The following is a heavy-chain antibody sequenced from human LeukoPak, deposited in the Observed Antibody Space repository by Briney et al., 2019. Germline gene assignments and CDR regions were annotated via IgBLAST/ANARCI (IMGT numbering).Heavy chain of an antibody. Sequence: ASVKVSCKASGYTFTSYDINWVRQATGQGLEWMGWMNPNSGNTGYAQKFQGRVTMTRNTSISTTYMELSSLRSEDTAVYYCARGFWRKGAYNWFDPWGQGTLVTVSS. D-gene: IGHD3-3*01. CDR3: ARGFWRKGAYNWFDP. J-gene: IGHJ5*02. CDR1: GYTFTSYD. V-gene: IGHV1-8*01. CDR2: MNPNSGNT.